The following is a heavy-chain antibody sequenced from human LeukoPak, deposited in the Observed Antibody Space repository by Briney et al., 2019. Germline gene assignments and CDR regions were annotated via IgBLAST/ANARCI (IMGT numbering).Heavy chain of an antibody. Sequence: GGSLRLSCAASGFTFSSYGMHWVRQAPGKGLEWVAVISYDGSNKYYADSVKGRFTISSGNSKNTLYLQMNSLRAEDTAVYYRWGEQPRYYYYGMDVWGQGTTVTVSS. CDR2: ISYDGSNK. CDR3: WGEQPRYYYYGMDV. D-gene: IGHD1-1*01. CDR1: GFTFSSYG. J-gene: IGHJ6*02. V-gene: IGHV3-30*03.